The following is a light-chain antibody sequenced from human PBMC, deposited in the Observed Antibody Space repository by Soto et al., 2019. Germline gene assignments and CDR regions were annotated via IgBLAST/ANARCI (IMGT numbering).Light chain of an antibody. Sequence: ELVLTQSPGTLSLSPGARATLSCRASQSVSSTHLAWYQQKPGQAPRLLIYGASSRATGIPDRFSVIVSGTGLTININSLEPDDGEVYYGQQRDSWPITFGQGTKVDIK. CDR1: QSVSSTH. J-gene: IGKJ1*01. V-gene: IGKV3D-20*02. CDR3: QQRDSWPIT. CDR2: GAS.